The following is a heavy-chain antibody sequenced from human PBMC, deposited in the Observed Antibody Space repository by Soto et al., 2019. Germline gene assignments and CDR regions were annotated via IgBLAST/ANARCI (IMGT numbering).Heavy chain of an antibody. V-gene: IGHV3-72*01. Sequence: EVQLAESGGGLVHPGGSLRLSCAASGFTFSDHYMDWVRQAPGKGLEWVGRSRDKVHSHTTEYAASVKGRFTISRGDSENSLYLQMNSLKTEDTAVYYCARGIVSTGYFDSWGQGTLVTVSS. J-gene: IGHJ4*02. CDR2: SRDKVHSHTT. CDR1: GFTFSDHY. CDR3: ARGIVSTGYFDS. D-gene: IGHD5-12*01.